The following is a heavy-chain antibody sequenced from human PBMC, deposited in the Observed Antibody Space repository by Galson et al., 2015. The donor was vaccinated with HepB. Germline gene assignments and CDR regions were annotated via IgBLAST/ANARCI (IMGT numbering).Heavy chain of an antibody. V-gene: IGHV3-48*01. D-gene: IGHD3-3*01. Sequence: SLRLSCAASGFTFSSYSMNWVRQAPGKGLEWVSYISTSSSTIYYADSVKGRFTISRDNAKNSLYLQMNSLRAEDTAAYYCARDYPRENYDFWSGPMGGDYYYYMDVWGKGTTVTVSS. J-gene: IGHJ6*03. CDR3: ARDYPRENYDFWSGPMGGDYYYYMDV. CDR1: GFTFSSYS. CDR2: ISTSSSTI.